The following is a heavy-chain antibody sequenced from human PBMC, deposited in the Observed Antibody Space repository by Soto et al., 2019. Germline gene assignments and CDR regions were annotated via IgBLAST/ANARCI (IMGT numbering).Heavy chain of an antibody. V-gene: IGHV4-61*01. CDR3: YTGGYAIKMGQL. Sequence: QVQLQESGPGLVKPSETLSLTCSVSGGSVNSATRYWSWIRQPPGKGLEWIGYVHFSGTINYNPPFEARVGITVDSYKNQLPEEGRSVPGGDGGVYFCYTGGYAIKMGQLWGPGILVTGSS. D-gene: IGHD3-16*01. J-gene: IGHJ4*02. CDR2: VHFSGTI. CDR1: GGSVNSATRY.